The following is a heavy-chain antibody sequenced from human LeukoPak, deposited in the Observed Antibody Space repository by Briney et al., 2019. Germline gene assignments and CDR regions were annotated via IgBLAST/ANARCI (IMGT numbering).Heavy chain of an antibody. V-gene: IGHV1-2*06. J-gene: IGHJ1*01. D-gene: IGHD1-26*01. CDR3: ARGYRTVGAIEYFQH. Sequence: GASVKVSCRASGYTFIDYYFNWVRQAPGQGLEWMGRINPNSGGTNYAQKFQGRVTMTRDTSISTAYMELSRLRSDDTAVYYCARGYRTVGAIEYFQHWGQGTLVTVSS. CDR2: INPNSGGT. CDR1: GYTFIDYY.